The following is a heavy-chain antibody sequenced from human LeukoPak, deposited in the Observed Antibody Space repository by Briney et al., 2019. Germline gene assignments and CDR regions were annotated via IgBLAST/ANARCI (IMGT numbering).Heavy chain of an antibody. V-gene: IGHV3-66*01. D-gene: IGHD3-10*01. J-gene: IGHJ4*02. CDR3: ARAFQYGSGTYPYSL. Sequence: GGSLRLSCAASGFTVSNNDMTWVRQAPGKGPQWVSGLYSGGSTTYADSVKGRFSISRDNLKNTLYLQMNSLRAEDTAVYYCARAFQYGSGTYPYSLWGQGTLVTVSS. CDR1: GFTVSNND. CDR2: LYSGGST.